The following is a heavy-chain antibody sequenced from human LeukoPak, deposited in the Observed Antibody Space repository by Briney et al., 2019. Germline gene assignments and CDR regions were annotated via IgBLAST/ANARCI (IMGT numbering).Heavy chain of an antibody. Sequence: GGSLRLSCAASGFTFSSYAMHWVRQAPGKGQEWVAVISYDGSNKYYADYVKGRFTISRDNSKNTLYLQMNSLRAEDTAVYYCARGGDIVVVPAANGPGGVTDYWGQGTLVTVSS. CDR3: ARGGDIVVVPAANGPGGVTDY. D-gene: IGHD2-2*01. CDR1: GFTFSSYA. V-gene: IGHV3-30*04. J-gene: IGHJ4*02. CDR2: ISYDGSNK.